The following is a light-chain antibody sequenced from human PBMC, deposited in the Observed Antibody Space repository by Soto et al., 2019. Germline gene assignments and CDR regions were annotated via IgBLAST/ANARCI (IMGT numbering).Light chain of an antibody. V-gene: IGKV3-20*01. CDR1: QSVSNNY. CDR2: GAS. J-gene: IGKJ1*01. CDR3: QQYGSSGT. Sequence: EIVLTLSPATLSLFPGERATLSCRASQSVSNNYLAWYQQKPGQAPRLLIYGASNRATGIPDRFSGSGSGTDFTLTISRLEPEDFAVYYCQQYGSSGTFGQGTKVDIK.